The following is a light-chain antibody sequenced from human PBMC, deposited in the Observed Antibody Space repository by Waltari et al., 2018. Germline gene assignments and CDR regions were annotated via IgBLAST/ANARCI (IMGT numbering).Light chain of an antibody. CDR1: TNDLGSYNY. V-gene: IGLV2-11*01. Sequence: SALTQPRSVSGSPGQSVTISCTGTTNDLGSYNYDSWYQQHPGKAPKLIILDVTKRPSGVPDRLSGSKSGNTASLTISGLRAEDEAEYYCCSYAGSYTWVFGGGTKLTVV. CDR3: CSYAGSYTWV. CDR2: DVT. J-gene: IGLJ3*02.